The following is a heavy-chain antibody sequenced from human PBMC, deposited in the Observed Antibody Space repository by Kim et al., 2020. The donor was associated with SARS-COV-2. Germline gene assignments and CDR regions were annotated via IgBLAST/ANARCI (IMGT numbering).Heavy chain of an antibody. J-gene: IGHJ4*02. CDR3: ARGERYDSSLTDY. V-gene: IGHV3-21*01. Sequence: YADSVKGRFTISRDNAKNSLYLQMNSLRAEDTAVYYCARGERYDSSLTDYWGQGTLVTVSS. D-gene: IGHD3-22*01.